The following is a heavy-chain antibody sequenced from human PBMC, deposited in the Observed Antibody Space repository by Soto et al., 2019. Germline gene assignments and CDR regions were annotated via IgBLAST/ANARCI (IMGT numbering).Heavy chain of an antibody. CDR2: IRSKAYGGTT. V-gene: IGHV3-49*04. Sequence: GGSLRLSCTASGFTFGDYAMSWVRQAPGKGLEWVGFIRSKAYGGTTEYAASVKGRFTISRDDSKSIAYLQMNSLKTEDTAVYYCTRVVGAEYYYDSSGYIRVFDYWGQGTLVTVSS. J-gene: IGHJ4*02. CDR3: TRVVGAEYYYDSSGYIRVFDY. CDR1: GFTFGDYA. D-gene: IGHD3-22*01.